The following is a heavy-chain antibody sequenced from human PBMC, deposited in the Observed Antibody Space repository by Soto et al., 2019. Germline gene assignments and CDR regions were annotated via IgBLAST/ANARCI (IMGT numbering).Heavy chain of an antibody. Sequence: ASVKLSCKASGYTFTSYGISWVRQAPGQGLEWMGWISAYNGNTNNAQNFQGRVTMTTDTSTTTAYMELRSLRSDDTAVYYCARDLPYYVFRSGSERIPPGYSGMDVWGQGTTVTVSS. CDR3: ARDLPYYVFRSGSERIPPGYSGMDV. D-gene: IGHD3-3*01. J-gene: IGHJ6*02. V-gene: IGHV1-18*01. CDR2: ISAYNGNT. CDR1: GYTFTSYG.